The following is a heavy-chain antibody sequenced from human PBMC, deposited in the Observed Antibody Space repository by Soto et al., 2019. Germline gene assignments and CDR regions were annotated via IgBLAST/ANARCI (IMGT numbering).Heavy chain of an antibody. CDR3: AKQSKWSSTSCYSGGSTCPLDC. D-gene: IGHD2-2*02. CDR2: MNPNSGNT. CDR1: GYTFTSYD. V-gene: IGHV1-8*01. J-gene: IGHJ4*02. Sequence: GASVKVSCKASGYTFTSYDINWVRQATGQGLEWMGWMNPNSGNTGYAQKFQGRVTMTRNTPISTAYMELSSLRSEDTAIYYCAKQSKWSSTSCYSGGSTCPLDCWGQGTLVTVS.